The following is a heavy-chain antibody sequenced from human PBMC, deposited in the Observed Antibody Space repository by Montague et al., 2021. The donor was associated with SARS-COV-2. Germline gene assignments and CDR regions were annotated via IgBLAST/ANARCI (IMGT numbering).Heavy chain of an antibody. CDR2: IYHDGNT. CDR1: GDSIGSSSYY. J-gene: IGHJ1*01. V-gene: IGHV4-39*01. CDR3: ARGPKMGGSGYYYN. D-gene: IGHD3-22*01. Sequence: SETLSLTCTVFGDSIGSSSYYWGWIRQPPGKGLEWIGSIYHDGNTYYNPSLRTRVSLSIDERKNQFSLKFYSVTVADTAVYSCARGPKMGGSGYYYNWGQGILVTVSS.